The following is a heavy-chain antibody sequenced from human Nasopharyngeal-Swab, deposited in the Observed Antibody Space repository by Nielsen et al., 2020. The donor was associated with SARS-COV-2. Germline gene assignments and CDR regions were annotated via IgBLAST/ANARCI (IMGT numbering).Heavy chain of an antibody. J-gene: IGHJ4*02. Sequence: VRQAPGKGLEWVSVIYSGGSTYYADSVKGRFTISRHNSKNTLYLQMNSLRAEDTAVYYCARLRWYVDYWGQGTLVTVSS. D-gene: IGHD4-23*01. CDR2: IYSGGST. V-gene: IGHV3-66*04. CDR3: ARLRWYVDY.